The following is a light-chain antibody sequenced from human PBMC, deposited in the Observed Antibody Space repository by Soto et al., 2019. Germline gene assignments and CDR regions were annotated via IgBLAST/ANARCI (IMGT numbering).Light chain of an antibody. CDR3: QQVNSYPLT. V-gene: IGKV1-9*01. CDR2: TAT. J-gene: IGKJ4*01. Sequence: DIQMTQSPSSLSASVGDRVTITCRASQSISSYVAWYQQKPGKAPKILIYTATVLQGGVPSRFRGTGSGTEFILTISSLQPEDFATYYCQQVNSYPLTFGGGTKVDIK. CDR1: QSISSY.